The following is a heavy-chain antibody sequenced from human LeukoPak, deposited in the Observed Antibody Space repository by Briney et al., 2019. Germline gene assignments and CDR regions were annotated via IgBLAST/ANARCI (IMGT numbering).Heavy chain of an antibody. D-gene: IGHD6-6*01. CDR3: AKALLTYSSSSDY. V-gene: IGHV3-23*01. Sequence: PGGSLRLSCAASGFTFSSYAMSWVRQAPGKGLEWVSAISGSGGSIYYADSVKGRFTISRDNSKNTLYLQVNSLRAEDTAVYYCAKALLTYSSSSDYWGQGTLVTVSS. CDR1: GFTFSSYA. CDR2: ISGSGGSI. J-gene: IGHJ4*02.